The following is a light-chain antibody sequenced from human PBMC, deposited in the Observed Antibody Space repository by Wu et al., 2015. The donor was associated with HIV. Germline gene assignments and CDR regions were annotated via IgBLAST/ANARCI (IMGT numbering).Light chain of an antibody. CDR2: GAS. J-gene: IGKJ4*01. CDR3: QQSHSAPLT. Sequence: DVQMTQSPSSLSASVGDRVSITCRASQSISNSLNRYHQKPGKAPKLLIFGASTLPRGVPSRFSGSGFGTDFTLTISDLQPEDFATYYCQQSHSAPLTFGGGTKLQIK. V-gene: IGKV1-39*01. CDR1: QSISNS.